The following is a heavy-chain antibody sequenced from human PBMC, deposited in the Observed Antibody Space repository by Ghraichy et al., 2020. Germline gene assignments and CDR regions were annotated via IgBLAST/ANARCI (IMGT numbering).Heavy chain of an antibody. J-gene: IGHJ5*02. D-gene: IGHD3-10*01. V-gene: IGHV1-8*01. CDR3: ARGRADQLLLWFRELLALFDP. CDR2: MNPNSGNT. CDR1: GYPFTSYD. Sequence: ASVKVSCKASGYPFTSYDINWVRQATGQGLEWMGWMNPNSGNTGYAQKFQGRVTMTRNTSISTAYMELSSLRSEDTAVYYCARGRADQLLLWFRELLALFDPCGQGTLVTVST.